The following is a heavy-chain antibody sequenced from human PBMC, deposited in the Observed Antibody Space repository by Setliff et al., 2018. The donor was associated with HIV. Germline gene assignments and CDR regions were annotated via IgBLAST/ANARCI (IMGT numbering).Heavy chain of an antibody. J-gene: IGHJ6*03. Sequence: GASVKVSCKASGYTFTAYYIHWVRQAPGQGLEWMGWINTNTGSPRFAQGFRGRFGFSLDASVTTTYRHINDLRADDTGIYYCARDSSEYWDFSSGDFHYMDVWGKGTTVTVSS. D-gene: IGHD3-3*02. CDR3: ARDSSEYWDFSSGDFHYMDV. CDR1: GYTFTAYY. CDR2: INTNTGSP. V-gene: IGHV7-4-1*02.